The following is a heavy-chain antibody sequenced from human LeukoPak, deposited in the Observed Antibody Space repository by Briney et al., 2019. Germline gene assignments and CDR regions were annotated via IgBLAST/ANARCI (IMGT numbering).Heavy chain of an antibody. D-gene: IGHD5-18*01. CDR1: GGSISSGGYY. CDR2: IYYSGST. J-gene: IGHJ6*02. Sequence: SETLSLTCTVSGGSISSGGYYWSWIRQPPGKGLEWIGYIYYSGSTNYNPSLKSRVTISVDTSKNQFSLKLSSVTAADTAVYYCARRHTARSYYGMDVWGQGTTVTVSS. V-gene: IGHV4-61*08. CDR3: ARRHTARSYYGMDV.